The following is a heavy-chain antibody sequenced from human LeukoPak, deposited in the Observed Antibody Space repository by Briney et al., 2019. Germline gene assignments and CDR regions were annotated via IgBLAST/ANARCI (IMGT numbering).Heavy chain of an antibody. Sequence: SETLSLTCTVSGYSISSGYYWGWIRQPPGKGLEWIANIYHSGNTYYNPSLKSRVTISVDTSRNQFSLKLSSVTAADTAVYYCARSQRYSGYFPYFDYWGQGTLVTASS. D-gene: IGHD3-22*01. V-gene: IGHV4-38-2*02. CDR3: ARSQRYSGYFPYFDY. CDR1: GYSISSGYY. J-gene: IGHJ4*02. CDR2: IYHSGNT.